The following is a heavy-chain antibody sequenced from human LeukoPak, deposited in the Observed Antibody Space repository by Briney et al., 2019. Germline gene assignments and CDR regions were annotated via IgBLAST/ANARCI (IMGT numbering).Heavy chain of an antibody. CDR2: IYPNSGGT. CDR1: GYTFIGNY. J-gene: IGHJ4*02. D-gene: IGHD1-26*01. V-gene: IGHV1-2*02. Sequence: ASVKVSCKASGYTFIGNYILWVRQAPGQGLEWMGWIYPNSGGTNYAQKFQDRVIMTSDTSISTAYMELSRLRSDDTAIYYCARVVSGSYNEADYWGQGTLVTVSS. CDR3: ARVVSGSYNEADY.